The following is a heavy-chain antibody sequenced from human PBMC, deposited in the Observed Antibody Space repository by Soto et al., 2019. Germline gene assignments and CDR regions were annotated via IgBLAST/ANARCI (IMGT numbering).Heavy chain of an antibody. J-gene: IGHJ1*01. CDR3: ASFPDYRSHQAGSIHS. V-gene: IGHV1-69*06. CDR2: VIPIFGTP. D-gene: IGHD4-4*01. Sequence: EASVKVSCKTCGGTFSSFGISWVRQAPGQGLDWMGGVIPIFGTPKYAQNFLGRVTITADKNTRTVYMELSSLRSEDTAVYYCASFPDYRSHQAGSIHSRGQATL. CDR1: GGTFSSFG.